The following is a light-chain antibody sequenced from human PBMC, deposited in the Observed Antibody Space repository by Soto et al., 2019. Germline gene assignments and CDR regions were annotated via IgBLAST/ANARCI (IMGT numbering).Light chain of an antibody. CDR3: QQRNIWPPVT. V-gene: IGKV3-11*01. CDR2: DAY. Sequence: EVVLTQSPVTLSLSPGERATLSCRASQSFRGLLAWYQQKPGQAPRLLIYDAYNRATGIQARFSGSGSGTDFTLTISSLEPEDSAIYYCQQRNIWPPVTFGQGTRLEI. CDR1: QSFRGL. J-gene: IGKJ5*01.